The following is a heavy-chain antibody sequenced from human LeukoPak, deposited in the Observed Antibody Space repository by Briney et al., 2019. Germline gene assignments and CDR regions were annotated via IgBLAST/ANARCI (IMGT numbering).Heavy chain of an antibody. CDR2: IYPGDSDT. CDR3: ARIDDYSNYLDWFDP. CDR1: GYSFTSYW. Sequence: GESLKISCKGSGYSFTSYWIGWVRQIPGKGLEWMGIIYPGDSDTRYSPSFQGQVTISADKSISTAYLQWSSLKASDTAMYYCARIDDYSNYLDWFDPWGQGTLVTVSS. V-gene: IGHV5-51*01. J-gene: IGHJ5*02. D-gene: IGHD4-11*01.